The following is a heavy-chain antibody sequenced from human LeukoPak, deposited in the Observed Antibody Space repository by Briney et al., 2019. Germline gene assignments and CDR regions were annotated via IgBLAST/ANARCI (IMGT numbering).Heavy chain of an antibody. CDR1: GYTFTSYA. CDR2: INTNTGNP. V-gene: IGHV7-4-1*02. Sequence: VASVKVSCKASGYTFTSYAMNWVRQAPGQGLEWMGWINTNTGNPTYAQGFTGRFVFSLDTSVSTAYLQISSLKAEDTAVYYCARESFINRVYSSSWSYWGQGTLVTVSS. CDR3: ARESFINRVYSSSWSY. J-gene: IGHJ4*02. D-gene: IGHD6-13*01.